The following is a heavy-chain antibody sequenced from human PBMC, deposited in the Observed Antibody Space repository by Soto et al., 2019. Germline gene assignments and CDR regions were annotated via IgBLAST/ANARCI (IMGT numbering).Heavy chain of an antibody. CDR3: ARAPDYDFWSGPDRVRNAFAI. D-gene: IGHD3-3*01. J-gene: IGHJ3*02. V-gene: IGHV5-51*01. Sequence: GESLKISWKGSGYSFSSYWINWVRQMPGKGLEWMGIIYPGDSDTRYSPSFQGQVTISAVKSISTAYLQWSSLKASDTAMYYCARAPDYDFWSGPDRVRNAFAIWGQGTMVTVSS. CDR2: IYPGDSDT. CDR1: GYSFSSYW.